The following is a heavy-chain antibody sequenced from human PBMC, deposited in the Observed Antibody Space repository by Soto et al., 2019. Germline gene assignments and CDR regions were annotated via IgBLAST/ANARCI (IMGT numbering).Heavy chain of an antibody. CDR2: ISSSSSTI. CDR3: ARDLGYPTLYYFDY. D-gene: IGHD3-16*02. CDR1: GFTFSSYS. Sequence: PGGSLRLSCAASGFTFSSYSMNWVRQAPGKGLEWVSYISSSSSTIYYADSVKGRFTISRDNAMNSLYLQMNSLRDEDTAVYYCARDLGYPTLYYFDYWGQGTLVTVSS. V-gene: IGHV3-48*02. J-gene: IGHJ4*02.